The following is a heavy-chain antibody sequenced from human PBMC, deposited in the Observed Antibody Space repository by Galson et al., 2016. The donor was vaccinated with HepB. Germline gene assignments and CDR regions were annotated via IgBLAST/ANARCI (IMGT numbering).Heavy chain of an antibody. Sequence: SLRLSCAASGFTFSGYDMHWVRQAPGKGLEWVALISYDGRHKNYVDSVKGRFTISRDNSKNTLYLQMKSLRAEDTAVYYCAKDPLLLGVVMSAATSWGQGTLVTVSP. D-gene: IGHD2-15*01. CDR2: ISYDGRHK. J-gene: IGHJ4*02. CDR1: GFTFSGYD. V-gene: IGHV3-30*18. CDR3: AKDPLLLGVVMSAATS.